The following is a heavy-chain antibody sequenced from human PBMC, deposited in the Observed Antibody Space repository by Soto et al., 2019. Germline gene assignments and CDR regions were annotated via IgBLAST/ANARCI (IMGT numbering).Heavy chain of an antibody. CDR2: IVVGSGNT. CDR3: AADASYDFWSGYYRGGMDV. V-gene: IGHV1-58*01. J-gene: IGHJ6*02. CDR1: GCTFTSSA. D-gene: IGHD3-3*01. Sequence: SVKVSCKASGCTFTSSAVQWVRQARGQRLEWIGWIVVGSGNTNYAQKFQERVTITRDMSTSTAYMELSSLRSEDTAVYYCAADASYDFWSGYYRGGMDVWGQGTTVTVSS.